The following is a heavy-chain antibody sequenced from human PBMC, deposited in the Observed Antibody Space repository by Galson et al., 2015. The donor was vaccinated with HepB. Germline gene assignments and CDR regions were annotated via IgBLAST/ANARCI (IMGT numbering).Heavy chain of an antibody. V-gene: IGHV3-21*01. CDR1: GFTFSSYS. J-gene: IGHJ5*02. CDR2: ISSSSSYI. Sequence: SLRLSCAASGFTFSSYSMNWVRQAPGKGLEWVSSISSSSSYIYYADSVKGRFTISRDNAKNSLYLQMNSLRAEDTAVYYCARDPRRWELHGSNWFDPWGQGTLVTVSS. D-gene: IGHD1-26*01. CDR3: ARDPRRWELHGSNWFDP.